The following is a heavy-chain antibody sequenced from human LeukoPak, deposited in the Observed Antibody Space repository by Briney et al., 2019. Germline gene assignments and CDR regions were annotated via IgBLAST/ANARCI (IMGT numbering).Heavy chain of an antibody. Sequence: SETLSLTCAVYGGSFSGYYWGWIRQPPGKGLEWIGEINHSGSTNYNPSLKSRVTISVDTSKNQFSLKLSSVTAADTAVYYCARGGLRYFDWLSVWGQGTLVTVSS. D-gene: IGHD3-9*01. J-gene: IGHJ4*02. V-gene: IGHV4-34*01. CDR2: INHSGST. CDR3: ARGGLRYFDWLSV. CDR1: GGSFSGYY.